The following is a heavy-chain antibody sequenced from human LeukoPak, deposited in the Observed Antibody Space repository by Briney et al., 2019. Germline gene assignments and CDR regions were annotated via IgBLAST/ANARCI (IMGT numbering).Heavy chain of an antibody. V-gene: IGHV3-23*01. CDR3: AKGGTSRNFWIGQKFG. CDR1: GFTFSSYA. J-gene: IGHJ4*02. D-gene: IGHD3-3*01. Sequence: GGSLRLSCAASGFTFSSYAMRWVRQAPGKGVEGVSAISDSGRSTYYADSVKGRFTISRDNSKNTLYLQMNSLRAEDTAIYYCAKGGTSRNFWIGQKFGGGQGTLVTVSS. CDR2: ISDSGRST.